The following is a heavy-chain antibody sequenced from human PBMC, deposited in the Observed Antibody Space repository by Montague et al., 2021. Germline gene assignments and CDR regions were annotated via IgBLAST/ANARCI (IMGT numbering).Heavy chain of an antibody. CDR2: IFYTGIT. CDR1: GASVSSGSYY. CDR3: ARALAARWWFDP. Sequence: SETLSLTCTVSGASVSSGSYYWSWIRQPPGKGLVWIGNIFYTGITNYNPSLKSPVTISVATSKIPVSLRLSSVTAADTAVYYCARALAARWWFDPWGQGTLVTVSS. J-gene: IGHJ5*02. D-gene: IGHD6-6*01. V-gene: IGHV4-61*01.